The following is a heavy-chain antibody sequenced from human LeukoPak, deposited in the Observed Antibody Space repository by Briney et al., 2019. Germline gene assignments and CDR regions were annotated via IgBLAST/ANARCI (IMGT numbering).Heavy chain of an antibody. CDR3: ARAGAYYYDSSGYYLD. D-gene: IGHD3-22*01. CDR2: IYYSGST. J-gene: IGHJ4*02. V-gene: IGHV4-31*03. CDR1: GGSISSGGYY. Sequence: PSETLSLTCTVSGGSISSGGYYWSRIRQHPGKGLEWIGYIYYSGSTYYNPSLKSRVTISVGTSKNQFSLKLSSVTAADTAVYYCARAGAYYYDSSGYYLDWGQGTLVTVSS.